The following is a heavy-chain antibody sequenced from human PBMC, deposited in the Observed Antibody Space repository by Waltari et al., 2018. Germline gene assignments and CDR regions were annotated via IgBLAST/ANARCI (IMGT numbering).Heavy chain of an antibody. J-gene: IGHJ4*02. V-gene: IGHV3-23*01. Sequence: EVQLLESGGGLVQPGGSLRLSCAASGFTFSSYAMSWVRQATGKGLEWVSAISGSGGSTTYADSVKGRLTISRDNSKNTSYLQMNSVRAEDTAVYYWAKDGSYYDSSGYTPLVYWGQGTLVTVSS. CDR3: AKDGSYYDSSGYTPLVY. D-gene: IGHD3-22*01. CDR2: ISGSGGST. CDR1: GFTFSSYA.